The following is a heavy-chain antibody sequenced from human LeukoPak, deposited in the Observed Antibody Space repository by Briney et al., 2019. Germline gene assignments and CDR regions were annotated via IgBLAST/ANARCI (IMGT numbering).Heavy chain of an antibody. CDR3: ARARITMVRGVIRYFDL. CDR1: GGSVSRNSDY. J-gene: IGHJ2*01. V-gene: IGHV4-39*07. Sequence: SETLSLTCTVSGGSVSRNSDYWGWIRQPPGKGLEWVGSIFYGGSTYYNPSLKSRVTISVDTSKNQFSLKLSSVTAADTAVYYCARARITMVRGVIRYFDLWGRGTLVTVSS. D-gene: IGHD3-10*01. CDR2: IFYGGST.